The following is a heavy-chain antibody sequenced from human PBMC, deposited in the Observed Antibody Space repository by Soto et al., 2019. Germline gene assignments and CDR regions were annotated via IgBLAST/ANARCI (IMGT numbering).Heavy chain of an antibody. CDR3: ARGDGDYYDGNGYLGRH. CDR1: GFTFSSYW. D-gene: IGHD3-22*01. V-gene: IGHV3-74*01. CDR2: INSDGSRT. Sequence: EVQLVESGGGIVQPGGSLRLSCAASGFTFSSYWMHWVRQAPGKGLVWVSRINSDGSRTSYADSAKGRFTISRDNAKNTVYLQMNSLRPEDTAVYYCARGDGDYYDGNGYLGRHWGQGTLVTVSS. J-gene: IGHJ4*02.